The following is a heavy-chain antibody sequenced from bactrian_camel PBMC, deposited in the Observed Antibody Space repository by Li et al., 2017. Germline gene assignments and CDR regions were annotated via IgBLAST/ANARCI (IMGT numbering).Heavy chain of an antibody. Sequence: DVQLVESGGDLVQPGGSLRLSCVASGLPFSGYDMSWIRQAPGKEPEWVSAINGASSRTYYADFAKGRFTISRDNAKNTLYLQLNSLITEDTAMYYCAAVPLWVGPDRSIIPVIWLSNWGQGTQVTVS. J-gene: IGHJ4*01. CDR2: INGASSRT. V-gene: IGHV3S31*01. D-gene: IGHD5*01. CDR3: AAVPLWVGPDRSIIPVIWLSN. CDR1: GLPFSGYD.